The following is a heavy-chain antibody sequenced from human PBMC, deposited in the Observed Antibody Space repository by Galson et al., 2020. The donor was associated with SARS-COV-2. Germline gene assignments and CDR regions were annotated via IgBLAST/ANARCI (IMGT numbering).Heavy chain of an antibody. CDR2: ISGSGGST. CDR3: APPPLATNWFDP. CDR1: GFTFSSYA. J-gene: IGHJ5*02. Sequence: GGSLRLSCAASGFTFSSYAMSWVRQAPGKGLEWVSAISGSGGSTYYADSVKGRFTISRDNSKNTLYLQMNSLRAEDTAVYYCAPPPLATNWFDPWGQGTLVTVSS. V-gene: IGHV3-23*01. D-gene: IGHD3-16*01.